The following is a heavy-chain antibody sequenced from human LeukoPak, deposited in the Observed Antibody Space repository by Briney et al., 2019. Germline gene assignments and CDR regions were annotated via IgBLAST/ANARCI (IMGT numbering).Heavy chain of an antibody. V-gene: IGHV3-74*01. J-gene: IGHJ4*02. Sequence: GSLRLSCAASGFTFSNYWMHWVRQAPGKGLVWVSRIYTDGSSTNYADSVKGRFTISRDNAKSTLYLQMNSLRGEDTAVYYCARGAPNRFDYWGQGTLVTVSS. CDR1: GFTFSNYW. CDR3: ARGAPNRFDY. D-gene: IGHD1-14*01. CDR2: IYTDGSST.